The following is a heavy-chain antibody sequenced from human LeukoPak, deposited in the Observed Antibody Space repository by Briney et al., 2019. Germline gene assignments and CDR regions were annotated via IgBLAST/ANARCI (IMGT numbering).Heavy chain of an antibody. CDR3: ARFPYDRSGYYNYMDV. CDR1: GYTFTSYY. D-gene: IGHD3-22*01. Sequence: ASVKVSCKASGYTFTSYYMHWVRQAPGQGLEWMGIINPSGGNTNYAQKLQGRVTMTTDTSTSTAYMELRSLRSDDTAVYYCARFPYDRSGYYNYMDVWGKGTTVTVSS. J-gene: IGHJ6*03. CDR2: INPSGGNT. V-gene: IGHV1-46*01.